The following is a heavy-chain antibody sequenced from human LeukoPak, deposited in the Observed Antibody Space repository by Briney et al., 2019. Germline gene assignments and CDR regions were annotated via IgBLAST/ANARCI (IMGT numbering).Heavy chain of an antibody. CDR3: ARDSYSSGAHYNWFDP. CDR2: INPNSGGT. J-gene: IGHJ5*02. D-gene: IGHD6-19*01. CDR1: GYTFTGYY. V-gene: IGHV1-2*02. Sequence: ASVKVSCKASGYTFTGYYMHWVRQAPGQGLEWRGWINPNSGGTNYAQKFQGRVTMTRDTSISTAYMELSRLRSDDTAVYYCARDSYSSGAHYNWFDPWGQGTLVTVSS.